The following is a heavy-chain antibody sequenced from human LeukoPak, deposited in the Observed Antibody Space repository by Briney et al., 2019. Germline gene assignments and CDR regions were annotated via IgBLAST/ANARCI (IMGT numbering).Heavy chain of an antibody. CDR3: ARDSVTNDAGDYYYYYMDV. Sequence: GGSLRLSCAASGFTFSSYNMNWVRQAPGKGLEWVSSISTSSSYIYYADSLKGRFTISRDNAKNSLYLQMNSLRAEDTAVYYCARDSVTNDAGDYYYYYMDVWGKGTTVTVSS. CDR1: GFTFSSYN. D-gene: IGHD1-1*01. CDR2: ISTSSSYI. V-gene: IGHV3-21*01. J-gene: IGHJ6*03.